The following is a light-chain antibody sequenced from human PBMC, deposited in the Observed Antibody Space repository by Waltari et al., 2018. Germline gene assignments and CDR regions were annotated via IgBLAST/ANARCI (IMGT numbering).Light chain of an antibody. V-gene: IGKV2-28*01. CDR1: QRLLHRNGNKY. CDR3: MQSLQTLWT. Sequence: DIVVTQSPLSLPVTPGEPASISCRSLQRLLHRNGNKYLDWYLQKPGQSPQLLIYLCSNRASGVPDRFSGSGSGTDFTLRISRVEAEDVGVYYCMQSLQTLWTFGQGTKVEI. J-gene: IGKJ1*01. CDR2: LCS.